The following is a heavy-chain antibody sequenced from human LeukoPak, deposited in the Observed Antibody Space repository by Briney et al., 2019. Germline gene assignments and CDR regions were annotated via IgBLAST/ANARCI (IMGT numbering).Heavy chain of an antibody. CDR2: IDWDDEK. CDR1: GFSLTTSGVC. V-gene: IGHV2-70*11. J-gene: IGHJ4*02. CDR3: ARGMVRGVTLDF. D-gene: IGHD3-10*01. Sequence: SGPTLVNPTQTLTLTCTFSGFSLTTSGVCVSWIRQPPGKALEWLARIDWDDEKYYSTSLKTRLTISKDTSKNQVVLTMTNMDPVDTATYICARGMVRGVTLDFSGQGTLVSVSS.